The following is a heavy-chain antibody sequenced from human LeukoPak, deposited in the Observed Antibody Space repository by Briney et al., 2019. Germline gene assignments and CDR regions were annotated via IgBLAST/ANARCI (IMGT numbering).Heavy chain of an antibody. CDR3: TRGSIAYYYMDV. CDR2: IYYSGST. V-gene: IGHV4-59*01. J-gene: IGHJ6*03. Sequence: SETLSLTCSVSGGSISSYYWSWIRQPPGKGLEWIGDIYYSGSTNYNPSLKSRVTISVDTSKNQFSLKLSSVTAADTAVYYCTRGSIAYYYMDVWGKGTTVTISS. CDR1: GGSISSYY. D-gene: IGHD3-22*01.